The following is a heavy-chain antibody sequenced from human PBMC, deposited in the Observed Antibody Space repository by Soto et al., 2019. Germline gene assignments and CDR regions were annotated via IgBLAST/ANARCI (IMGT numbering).Heavy chain of an antibody. CDR2: IKSKVDGGTT. CDR1: GFTFTNAW. CDR3: TTDLVVTHYHQYFGMDV. J-gene: IGHJ6*02. V-gene: IGHV3-15*01. D-gene: IGHD2-15*01. Sequence: EVQLVESGGGLVKPGGSLRLSCAASGFTFTNAWMNWVRQAPGKGLEWIGRIKSKVDGGTTEYAAPVKVRFNISRDDSKKTLYLQMKSLKTEDTAVYFCTTDLVVTHYHQYFGMDVWGQGTTVTVSS.